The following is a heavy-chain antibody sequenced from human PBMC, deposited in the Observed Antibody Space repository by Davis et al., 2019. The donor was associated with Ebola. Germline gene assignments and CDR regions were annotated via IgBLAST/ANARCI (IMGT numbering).Heavy chain of an antibody. J-gene: IGHJ2*01. CDR1: GFTFSSHA. Sequence: GESLKISCAASGFTFSSHAMSWVRQAPGKGLEWVSGIGGSSGSIYYADSVEGRFTVSRDNSGNTLYLQMNSLRADDTALFYCARDRGRYFDLWGRGTLVSVSS. CDR3: ARDRGRYFDL. V-gene: IGHV3-23*01. CDR2: IGGSSGSI.